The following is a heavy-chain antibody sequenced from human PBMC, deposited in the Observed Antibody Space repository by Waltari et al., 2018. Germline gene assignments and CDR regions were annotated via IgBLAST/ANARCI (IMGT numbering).Heavy chain of an antibody. CDR3: ARGAPSGYCSSTSCQHWFDP. D-gene: IGHD2-2*01. CDR1: GGSISSYS. CDR2: IYARGST. J-gene: IGHJ5*02. Sequence: QVQLQESGPGLVKPSETLSLTCTVSGGSISSYSWRSTRQPAGKGLEWIGRIYARGSTNYSPSIKSRVTISVDKSKNQFSLKLSSVTAADTAVYYWARGAPSGYCSSTSCQHWFDPWGQGTLVTVSS. V-gene: IGHV4-4*07.